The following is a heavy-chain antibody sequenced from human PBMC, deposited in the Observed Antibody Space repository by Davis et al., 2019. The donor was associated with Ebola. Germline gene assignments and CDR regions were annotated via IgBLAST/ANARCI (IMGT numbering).Heavy chain of an antibody. CDR1: GFTVSSNY. D-gene: IGHD4-17*01. V-gene: IGHV3-66*01. J-gene: IGHJ3*02. Sequence: GESLKISCAASGFTVSSNYMSWVRQAPGKGLEWVSVIYSGGSTYYADSVKGRFTISRDNSKNTLYLQMNSLRAEDTAVYYCARSRDYGDYFAFDIWGQGTMVTVSS. CDR2: IYSGGST. CDR3: ARSRDYGDYFAFDI.